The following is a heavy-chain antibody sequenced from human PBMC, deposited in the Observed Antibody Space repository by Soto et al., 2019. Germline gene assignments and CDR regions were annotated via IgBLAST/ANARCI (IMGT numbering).Heavy chain of an antibody. Sequence: EVQLVESGGGLVKPGGSLRLSCAASGFTFSNAWMSWVRQAPGKGLEWVGRIKSKTDGGTTDYAAPVKGRFTISRDDSKNTLYLQMNSLKTEDTAVYYCSASGDLLGYYYYGMDVWGQGTTVTVSS. CDR3: SASGDLLGYYYYGMDV. J-gene: IGHJ6*02. CDR2: IKSKTDGGTT. D-gene: IGHD2-21*02. V-gene: IGHV3-15*01. CDR1: GFTFSNAW.